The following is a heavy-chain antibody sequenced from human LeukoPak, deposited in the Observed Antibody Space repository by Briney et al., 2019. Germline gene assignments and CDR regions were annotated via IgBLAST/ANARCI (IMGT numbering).Heavy chain of an antibody. Sequence: AGGSLRLSCAASGFSFSSYAVSWVRQAPGKGLEWVSGISVSGGSTYYADSVKGRFTISRDNSKNTLYLQMNSLRVEDTAVYYCAKDLVGYSGYDFDYWGQGTLVTVSS. CDR2: ISVSGGST. CDR1: GFSFSSYA. CDR3: AKDLVGYSGYDFDY. J-gene: IGHJ4*02. D-gene: IGHD5-12*01. V-gene: IGHV3-23*01.